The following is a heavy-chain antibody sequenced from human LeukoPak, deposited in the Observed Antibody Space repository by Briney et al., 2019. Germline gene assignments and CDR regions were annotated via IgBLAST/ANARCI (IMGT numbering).Heavy chain of an antibody. V-gene: IGHV1-2*02. CDR1: GYTFTDYY. Sequence: PGASVKVSCKASGYTFTDYYMHWVRQAPGQGLEWMGWINPNSGGTNYAQKFQGRVTMTRDTSISTAYMELSRLRSDDTAVYYCARDQSLVAYSSTWFDYWGQGTPVTVSS. D-gene: IGHD6-13*01. J-gene: IGHJ4*02. CDR3: ARDQSLVAYSSTWFDY. CDR2: INPNSGGT.